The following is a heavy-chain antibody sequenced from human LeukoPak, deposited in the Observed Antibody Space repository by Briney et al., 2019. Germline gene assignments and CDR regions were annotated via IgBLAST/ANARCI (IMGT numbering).Heavy chain of an antibody. V-gene: IGHV1-18*01. Sequence: ASVKVSCKASGYTFTSFGISWVRQAPGQGLEWMGWISAYNANTNFAQNLQGRVTMTTDTSTSTTYMELRSLRSDDTAVYYCARVQGSSGWYIFDYWGQGTLVTVSS. CDR3: ARVQGSSGWYIFDY. J-gene: IGHJ4*02. CDR2: ISAYNANT. CDR1: GYTFTSFG. D-gene: IGHD6-19*01.